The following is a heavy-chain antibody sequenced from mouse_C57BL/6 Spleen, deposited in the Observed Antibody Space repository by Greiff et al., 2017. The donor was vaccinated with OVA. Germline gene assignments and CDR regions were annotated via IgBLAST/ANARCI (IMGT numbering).Heavy chain of an antibody. CDR3: ARSSQGYFDV. CDR1: GYTFTSYG. V-gene: IGHV1-81*01. CDR2: IYPRSGNT. Sequence: QVQLKQSGAELARPGASVKLSCKASGYTFTSYGISWVKQRTGQGLEWIGEIYPRSGNTYYNEKFKGKATLTADKSSSPAYMELRSLTSEDSAVYFCARSSQGYFDVWGTGTTVTVSS. J-gene: IGHJ1*03.